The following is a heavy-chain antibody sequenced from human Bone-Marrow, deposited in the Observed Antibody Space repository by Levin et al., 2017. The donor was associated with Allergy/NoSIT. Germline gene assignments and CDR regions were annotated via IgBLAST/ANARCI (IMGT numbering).Heavy chain of an antibody. Sequence: SVKVSCTASGGTSSTYALTWVRQAPGQGLQWMGGIIPLSSTPDYAQDFQDRLTISADESTKTAYMELSSLTSKDTAIYFCARLDYYYDVTYYYYGLDVWGQGTTVTVSS. CDR1: GGTSSTYA. J-gene: IGHJ6*02. V-gene: IGHV1-69*13. CDR2: IIPLSSTP. D-gene: IGHD3-16*01. CDR3: ARLDYYYDVTYYYYGLDV.